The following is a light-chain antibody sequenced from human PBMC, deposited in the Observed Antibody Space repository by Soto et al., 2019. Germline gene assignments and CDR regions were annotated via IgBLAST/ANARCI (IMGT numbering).Light chain of an antibody. CDR3: QQYSTWPPRYT. CDR1: QSVSSY. J-gene: IGKJ2*01. Sequence: EIVMTQSPATLSVPPGGRATLSCRASQSVSSYLACYQQRPGQPPTLLIYRASSRATGIPARFSGSGSGTEFSLTISSLKSEDFAVYYCQQYSTWPPRYTFGQGTKLEI. V-gene: IGKV3-15*01. CDR2: RAS.